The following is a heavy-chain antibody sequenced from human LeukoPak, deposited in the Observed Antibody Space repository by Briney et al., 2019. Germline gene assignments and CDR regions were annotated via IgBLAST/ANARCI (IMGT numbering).Heavy chain of an antibody. CDR1: GFKFSDHY. D-gene: IGHD1/OR15-1a*01. CDR2: SRNKASSYYT. CDR3: GRIAINANNGMDV. V-gene: IGHV3-72*01. J-gene: IGHJ6*02. Sequence: GGSLRLSCAASGFKFSDHYIDWVRQAPGKGLEWVGGSRNKASSYYTEYAESVEGTFTISRDVSERSLYMQMNSLRTEYTAVYYCGRIAINANNGMDVWGQGATVTVSS.